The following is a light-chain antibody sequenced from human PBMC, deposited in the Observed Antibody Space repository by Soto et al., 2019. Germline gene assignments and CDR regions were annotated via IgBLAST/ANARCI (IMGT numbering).Light chain of an antibody. CDR1: QSVYNN. CDR3: QQYNNWPPVT. V-gene: IGKV3-15*01. J-gene: IGKJ3*01. Sequence: EIVMTQSPATLSVSPGERATLSCRASQSVYNNLAWYQQKPGQAPRLLIYGASTSATGIPARFSGSGSGPEFSLTISSLQSEDFAVYYCQQYNNWPPVTFGQGTKVDIK. CDR2: GAS.